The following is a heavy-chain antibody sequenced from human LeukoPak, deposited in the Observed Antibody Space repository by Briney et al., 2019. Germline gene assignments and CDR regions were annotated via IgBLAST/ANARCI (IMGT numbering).Heavy chain of an antibody. CDR1: GFTFRNHG. J-gene: IGHJ2*01. Sequence: GGSLRLSCTASGFTFRNHGMNWVRQAPGKGLEWVSGISPNGGITYYADSVKGRFTISRDNSRNTVSLQMNYLRAEDTAIYYCAGSDTTGYSPREWDYWYFDLWGRGTLVTVSS. V-gene: IGHV3-23*01. D-gene: IGHD3-9*01. CDR3: AGSDTTGYSPREWDYWYFDL. CDR2: ISPNGGIT.